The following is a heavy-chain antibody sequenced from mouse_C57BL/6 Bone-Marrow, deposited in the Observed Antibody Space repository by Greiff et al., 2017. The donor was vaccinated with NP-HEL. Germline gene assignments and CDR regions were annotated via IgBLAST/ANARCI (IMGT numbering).Heavy chain of an antibody. D-gene: IGHD1-1*01. CDR3: ARQGGSNYAMDY. J-gene: IGHJ4*01. V-gene: IGHV5-15*01. CDR2: ISNLAYSI. Sequence: EVQLVESGGGLVQPGGSLKLSCAASGFTFSDYGMAWVRQAPRKGPEWVAFISNLAYSIYYADTVTGRFTISRENAKNTLYLEMSSLRSEDTAMYYCARQGGSNYAMDYWGQGTSVTVSS. CDR1: GFTFSDYG.